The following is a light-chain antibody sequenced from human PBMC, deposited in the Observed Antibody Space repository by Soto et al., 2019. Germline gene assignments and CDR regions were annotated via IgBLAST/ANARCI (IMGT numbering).Light chain of an antibody. CDR2: SAS. CDR1: QDIKSY. J-gene: IGKJ4*02. V-gene: IGKV1-39*01. CDR3: QQSFSVPT. Sequence: IQMTQSPSSLSPSVGDTVTITCRAGQDIKSYLNWYQQKPGKAPKLLIYSASTLESGAPPRFSGSQSGTDFFLTITGLXPXDXXTYYCQQSFSVPTFGRGTRVEVK.